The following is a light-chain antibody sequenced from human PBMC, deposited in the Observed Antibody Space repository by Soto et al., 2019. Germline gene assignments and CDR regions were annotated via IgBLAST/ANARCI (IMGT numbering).Light chain of an antibody. CDR1: SGDIGAYNY. Sequence: QSALTQPASVSGSPGQSITISCTGTSGDIGAYNYVSWYQQHPGKAPELMIFDVTNRPSGISSRFSGSKSGSTASLTISGLQAEDEADYYCSSYASSSTLAFGGGTKLTVL. CDR2: DVT. J-gene: IGLJ2*01. V-gene: IGLV2-14*03. CDR3: SSYASSSTLA.